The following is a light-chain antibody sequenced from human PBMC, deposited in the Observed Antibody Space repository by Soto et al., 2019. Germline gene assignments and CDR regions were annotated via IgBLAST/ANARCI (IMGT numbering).Light chain of an antibody. V-gene: IGLV2-14*01. Sequence: QSVLTQPASVSGSPEHSITISCTGTSSDVGGYNYVSWYQQHPGKAPKLMIYEVSNRPSGVSNRFSGSKSGNTASLTISGLQAEDEADYYCSSYTRSSTRVFGGGTKLTVL. CDR3: SSYTRSSTRV. CDR1: SSDVGGYNY. CDR2: EVS. J-gene: IGLJ3*02.